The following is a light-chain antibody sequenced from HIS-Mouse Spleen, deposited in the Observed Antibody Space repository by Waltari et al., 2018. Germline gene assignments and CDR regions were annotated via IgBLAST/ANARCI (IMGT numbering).Light chain of an antibody. CDR3: CSYAGSSTSVV. Sequence: QSALTQPASVSGSPGPSITISCTGTSSDVGSYNLVAWYQQHPGKAPNLMIYEGSKRPSGVSNRFSGSKSGNTASLTISGLQAEDEADYYCCSYAGSSTSVVFGGGTKLTVL. V-gene: IGLV2-23*01. CDR2: EGS. J-gene: IGLJ2*01. CDR1: SSDVGSYNL.